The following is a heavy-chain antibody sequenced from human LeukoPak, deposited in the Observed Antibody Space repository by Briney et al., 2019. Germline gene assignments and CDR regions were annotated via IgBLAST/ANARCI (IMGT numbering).Heavy chain of an antibody. CDR2: IYYSGST. CDR1: GGSISSYY. J-gene: IGHJ5*02. V-gene: IGHV4-59*01. CDR3: ARHTMVRGVIANWFDP. D-gene: IGHD3-10*01. Sequence: SETLSLTCTVSGGSISSYYWSWIRQPPGKGLEWIGYIYYSGSTNYNPSLKSRVTISVDTSKNQFPLKLSSVTAADTAVYYCARHTMVRGVIANWFDPWGQGTLVTVSS.